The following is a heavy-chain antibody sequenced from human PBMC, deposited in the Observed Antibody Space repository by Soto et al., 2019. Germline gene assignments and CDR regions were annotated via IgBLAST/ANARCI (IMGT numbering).Heavy chain of an antibody. CDR3: ARDLYPLAYYFDY. Sequence: RLQDRVTMTTDTSTSTAYMELRSLKSDDTAVYYCARDLYPLAYYFDYWGQGTLVTVSS. V-gene: IGHV1-18*01. J-gene: IGHJ4*02.